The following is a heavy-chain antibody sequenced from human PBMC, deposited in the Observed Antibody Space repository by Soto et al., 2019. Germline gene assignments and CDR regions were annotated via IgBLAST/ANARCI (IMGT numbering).Heavy chain of an antibody. CDR3: ARLIGNSWLDS. Sequence: SQTLSLTCAISGDSVSTNSATWDWIRQSPSICLEWLGRTYYRSMWFNDYAVSVKGRISINPDTSNNQFSLQLNSVTPDDTAVYYCARLIGNSWLDSWGQGTLVTVSS. CDR1: GDSVSTNSAT. J-gene: IGHJ5*01. CDR2: TYYRSMWFN. D-gene: IGHD2-8*01. V-gene: IGHV6-1*01.